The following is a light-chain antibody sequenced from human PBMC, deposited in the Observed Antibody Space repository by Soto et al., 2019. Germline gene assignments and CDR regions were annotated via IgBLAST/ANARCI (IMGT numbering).Light chain of an antibody. CDR3: QQYGDWPLT. J-gene: IGKJ4*01. CDR1: ETVRSTY. Sequence: EIVLTQSQGTLSLSPGESATLSCLASETVRSTYLAWYQQKPGQAPRLLIFGVSNRAAGIPARFSGSGSGTEFTLTISSLQSEDFAVYYCQQYGDWPLTFGGGTKVDIK. V-gene: IGKV3-15*01. CDR2: GVS.